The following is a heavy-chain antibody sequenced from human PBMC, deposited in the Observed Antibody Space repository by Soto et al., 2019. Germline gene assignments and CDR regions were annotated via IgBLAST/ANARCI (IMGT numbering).Heavy chain of an antibody. Sequence: QVHLVESGGGVVLPARSLRLSCVASGFIFNSYGFHWVRQAPGRGLEWVAAISYDGNDKNYGDTVKGRFTISRDNSNNTLFLQMDSLKPEDTALYYCARDAEYSSVFDYWGQGSLVTVSS. CDR2: ISYDGNDK. CDR3: ARDAEYSSVFDY. D-gene: IGHD6-6*01. CDR1: GFIFNSYG. J-gene: IGHJ4*02. V-gene: IGHV3-30-3*01.